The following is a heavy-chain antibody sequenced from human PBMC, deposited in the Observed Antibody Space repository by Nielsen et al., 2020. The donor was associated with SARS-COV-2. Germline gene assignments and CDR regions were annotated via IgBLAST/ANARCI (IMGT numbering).Heavy chain of an antibody. Sequence: ISCAASGFTFSDYYMSWIRQAPGKGLEWVSYISSSGSTIYYADSVKGRFTISRDNAKNSLYLQMNSLRAEDTAVYYCARTSNSGYGKGTYWGQGTLVTVSS. CDR3: ARTSNSGYGKGTY. CDR1: GFTFSDYY. V-gene: IGHV3-11*04. D-gene: IGHD5-12*01. CDR2: ISSSGSTI. J-gene: IGHJ4*02.